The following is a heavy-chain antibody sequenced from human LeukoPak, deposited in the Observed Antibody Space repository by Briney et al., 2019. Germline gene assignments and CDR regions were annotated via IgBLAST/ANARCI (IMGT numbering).Heavy chain of an antibody. J-gene: IGHJ4*02. D-gene: IGHD2-21*01. Sequence: GRSLRLSCATSGFTFSTYVMHWVRQAPGKGLEWVAVIWYDGSNKYYADSVKGRFTISRDNSKNTLNLQMNSLRAEDTAVYYCVRDVKNPSTVIGLFDYWGQGTLVTVSS. CDR1: GFTFSTYV. CDR3: VRDVKNPSTVIGLFDY. V-gene: IGHV3-33*01. CDR2: IWYDGSNK.